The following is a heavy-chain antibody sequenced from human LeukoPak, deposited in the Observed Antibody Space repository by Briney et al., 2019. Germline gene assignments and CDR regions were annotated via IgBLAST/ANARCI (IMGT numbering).Heavy chain of an antibody. J-gene: IGHJ4*02. Sequence: PGGSLRLSCAASGFTFSSYAMRWVRQAPGKGLEWVAVISYDGSNKYYADSVKGRFTISRDNSKNTLYLQMNSLRAEDTAVYYCARDTSGIPFDYWGQGTLVTVSS. CDR2: ISYDGSNK. D-gene: IGHD3-3*01. CDR3: ARDTSGIPFDY. CDR1: GFTFSSYA. V-gene: IGHV3-30*01.